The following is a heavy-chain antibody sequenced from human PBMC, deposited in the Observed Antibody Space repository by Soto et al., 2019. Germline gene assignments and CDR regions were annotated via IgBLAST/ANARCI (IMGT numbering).Heavy chain of an antibody. V-gene: IGHV5-51*01. Sequence: GESLKISCKGSGYSFTSYWIGWVRQMPGKGLEWMGIIYPGDSDTRYSPSFQGQVTISADKSISTAYLQWSSLKASDTAMYYCARELRSPITIFGVVKGPHHYGMAVWGQGTTVTVSS. CDR1: GYSFTSYW. CDR2: IYPGDSDT. D-gene: IGHD3-3*01. CDR3: ARELRSPITIFGVVKGPHHYGMAV. J-gene: IGHJ6*02.